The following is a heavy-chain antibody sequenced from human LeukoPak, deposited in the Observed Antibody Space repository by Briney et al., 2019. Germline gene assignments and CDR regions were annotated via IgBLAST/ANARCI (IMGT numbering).Heavy chain of an antibody. J-gene: IGHJ3*02. D-gene: IGHD3-22*01. CDR1: GFTFSSYS. CDR3: ARARITMIVVVTIDAFDI. CDR2: IRSSSSYI. Sequence: GGSLRLSCAASGFTFSSYSMNWVRQAPGKGLEWVSSIRSSSSYIYYADSVKGRFTISRDNAKNSLYLQMNSLRAEDTAVYYCARARITMIVVVTIDAFDIWGQGTMVTVSS. V-gene: IGHV3-21*01.